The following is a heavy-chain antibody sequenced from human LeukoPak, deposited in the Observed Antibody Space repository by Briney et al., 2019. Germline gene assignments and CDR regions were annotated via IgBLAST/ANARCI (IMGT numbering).Heavy chain of an antibody. Sequence: GASVNVSCQASGYTFTGYYMHWVRQAPGQGLDWMGRINPNSCGTNYAKKFQGRVTMTRDTSISTAYMELSRLRSDDTAVYYCARVIDDYVWGSYRPTPIYYFDYWGQGTLVTVSS. CDR2: INPNSCGT. D-gene: IGHD3-16*02. V-gene: IGHV1-2*06. J-gene: IGHJ4*02. CDR1: GYTFTGYY. CDR3: ARVIDDYVWGSYRPTPIYYFDY.